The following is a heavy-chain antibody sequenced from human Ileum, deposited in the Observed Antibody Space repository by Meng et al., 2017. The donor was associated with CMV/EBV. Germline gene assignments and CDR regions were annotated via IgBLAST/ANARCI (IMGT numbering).Heavy chain of an antibody. V-gene: IGHV1-2*02. CDR3: ARGGGASKLDY. J-gene: IGHJ4*02. CDR2: VNPNDGGT. D-gene: IGHD1-26*01. CDR1: AYTFTGYY. Sequence: SCQASAYTFTGYYIHWVRQAPGQGLEWMGWVNPNDGGTNYAQKFQGRVTMTRDTSISTAYMELNSLTPDDTAVYYCARGGGASKLDYWGQGTLVTVSS.